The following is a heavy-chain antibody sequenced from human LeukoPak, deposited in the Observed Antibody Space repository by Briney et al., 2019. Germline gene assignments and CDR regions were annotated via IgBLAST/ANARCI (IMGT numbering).Heavy chain of an antibody. CDR2: IYYSGST. J-gene: IGHJ6*03. CDR1: GGSISSYY. D-gene: IGHD3-22*01. CDR3: ARGSNYDSSGYYTYYYYMDV. V-gene: IGHV4-59*01. Sequence: PSETLSLTCTVSGGSISSYYWSWIRQPPGKGLEWIGYIYYSGSTNYNPSLKSRVTISVDTSKNQFSLKLSSVTAADTAVYYCARGSNYDSSGYYTYYYYMDVWGKGTTVTVSS.